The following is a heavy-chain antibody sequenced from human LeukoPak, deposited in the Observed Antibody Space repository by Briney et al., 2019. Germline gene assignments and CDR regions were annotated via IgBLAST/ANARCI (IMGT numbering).Heavy chain of an antibody. J-gene: IGHJ4*02. CDR3: ARETGPYGGNADY. CDR2: IRYDGSNK. CDR1: GFTFSSYG. Sequence: GGSLRLSCAASGFTFSSYGMHWVRQAPGKGLEWVAFIRYDGSNKYYADSVKGRFTISRDNSKNTLYLQMNSLRAEDTAVYYCARETGPYGGNADYWGQGTLVTVSS. V-gene: IGHV3-30*02. D-gene: IGHD4-23*01.